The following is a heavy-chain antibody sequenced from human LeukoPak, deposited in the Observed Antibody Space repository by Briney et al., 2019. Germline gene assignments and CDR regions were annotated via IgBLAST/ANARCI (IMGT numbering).Heavy chain of an antibody. V-gene: IGHV4-4*02. CDR2: IYHSGST. CDR3: ASEWLRGWFDP. CDR1: GGSISSSNW. Sequence: SGTLSLTCAVSGGSISSSNWWSWVRPPPGKGLEWIGEIYHSGSTNYNPSLKSRVTISVDKSKNQFSLKLSSVTAADTVVYYCASEWLRGWFDPWGQGTLVTVSS. J-gene: IGHJ5*02. D-gene: IGHD6-19*01.